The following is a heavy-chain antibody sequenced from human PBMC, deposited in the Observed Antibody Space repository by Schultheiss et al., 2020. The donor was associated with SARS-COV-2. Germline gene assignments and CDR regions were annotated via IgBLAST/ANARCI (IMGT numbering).Heavy chain of an antibody. CDR2: INHSGST. Sequence: SETLSLTCTVSGGSISSSSYYWSWIRQPPGKGLEWIGEINHSGSTNYNPSLKSRVTISVDTSKNQFSLKLSSVTAADTAVYYCARVAEAFDIWGQGTMVTVSS. J-gene: IGHJ3*02. CDR1: GGSISSSSYY. V-gene: IGHV4-39*07. CDR3: ARVAEAFDI.